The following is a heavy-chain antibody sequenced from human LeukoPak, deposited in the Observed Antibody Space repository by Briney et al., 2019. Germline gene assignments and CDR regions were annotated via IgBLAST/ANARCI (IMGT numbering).Heavy chain of an antibody. CDR1: GFTFSSYG. CDR2: IWYDGSNK. V-gene: IGHV3-33*01. Sequence: PWGSLRPSCAASGFTFSSYGMHWDRQAPGKGLEGVAVIWYDGSNKYYADSVKGRFTISRHNSKNTLYLQMNSLRAEDTAVYSCARDSGYYDSSGSDYWGQGTLVTVSS. CDR3: ARDSGYYDSSGSDY. J-gene: IGHJ4*02. D-gene: IGHD3-22*01.